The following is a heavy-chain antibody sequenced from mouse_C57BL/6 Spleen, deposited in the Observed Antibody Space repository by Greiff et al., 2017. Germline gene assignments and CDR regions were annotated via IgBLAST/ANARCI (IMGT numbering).Heavy chain of an antibody. V-gene: IGHV1-52*01. D-gene: IGHD1-1*01. J-gene: IGHJ4*01. CDR3: ARSYYYGSSYAMDY. CDR1: GYTFTSYW. CDR2: IDPSDSET. Sequence: QVQLQQPGAELVRPGSSVKLSCKASGYTFTSYWMHWVKQRPIQGLEWIGNIDPSDSETHYNQKFKDKATLTVDKSSSTAYMQLRSLTSEDSAFYYCARSYYYGSSYAMDYWGQGTSVTVSS.